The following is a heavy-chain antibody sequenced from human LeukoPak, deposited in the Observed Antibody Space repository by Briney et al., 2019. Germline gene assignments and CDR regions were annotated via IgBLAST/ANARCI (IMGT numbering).Heavy chain of an antibody. Sequence: GGSPRLSCAASGFTFSYYTMSWVPQAPGKGLEGVSSISSTGSSIYYADSVKGRFTISRDNAKNSLYLQMSSLRVEDTAVYYCARDDVAWNDVHWFDPWGQGTLVTVSS. V-gene: IGHV3-21*01. D-gene: IGHD1-1*01. CDR2: ISSTGSSI. CDR3: ARDDVAWNDVHWFDP. CDR1: GFTFSYYT. J-gene: IGHJ5*02.